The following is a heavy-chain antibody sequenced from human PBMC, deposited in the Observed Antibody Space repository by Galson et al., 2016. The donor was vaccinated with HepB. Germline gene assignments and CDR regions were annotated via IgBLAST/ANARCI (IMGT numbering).Heavy chain of an antibody. D-gene: IGHD2-2*01. J-gene: IGHJ6*02. Sequence: SVKVSCKASGYTFTGYFIHWVRQAPGQGLEWMGRINPNSGATKFAQRFRGRVTITGDTSTNTAHMELSGLTSDDTAVYYCARGGGMPTVIAKPQYYQNCMDVWGQGTTVTVSS. CDR2: INPNSGAT. V-gene: IGHV1-2*06. CDR3: ARGGGMPTVIAKPQYYQNCMDV. CDR1: GYTFTGYF.